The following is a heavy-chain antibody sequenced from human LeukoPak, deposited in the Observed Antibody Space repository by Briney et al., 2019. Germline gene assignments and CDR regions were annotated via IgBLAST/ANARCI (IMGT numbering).Heavy chain of an antibody. CDR2: SSGNGDS. V-gene: IGHV3-23*01. CDR1: GFAFNSYV. D-gene: IGHD3-22*01. Sequence: GGSRRLSCAASGFAFNSYVISWVRQAPGKGLEWVSSSSGNGDSSYADFVKGGFTITRDNSKNTLYLQMNSLRAEDTAVYYCARIRGYDSSGYYGDYFDYCGQGTLVTVSS. J-gene: IGHJ4*02. CDR3: ARIRGYDSSGYYGDYFDY.